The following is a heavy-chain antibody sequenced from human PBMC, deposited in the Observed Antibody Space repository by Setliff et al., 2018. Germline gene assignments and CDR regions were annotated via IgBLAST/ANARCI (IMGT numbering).Heavy chain of an antibody. Sequence: PSETLSLTCSVSTASMTYYYWSWIRQPPGKGLEWIGHVYDTGSTKYSPSLKGRVTISMDTSVNEFSLRLTSVTAADTAMYYCASRDYYDNRGSLDFWGQGTQVTVSS. D-gene: IGHD3-22*01. CDR3: ASRDYYDNRGSLDF. J-gene: IGHJ4*02. CDR2: VYDTGST. CDR1: TASMTYYY. V-gene: IGHV4-59*08.